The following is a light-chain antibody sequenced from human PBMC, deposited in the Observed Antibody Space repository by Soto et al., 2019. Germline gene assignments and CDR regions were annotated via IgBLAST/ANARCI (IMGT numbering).Light chain of an antibody. CDR2: AAS. Sequence: DIQMTQTRSSLSASVGDRVTITCRASQSISSYLNWYQQKPGKAPKLLIYAASSLQSGVPSRFSGSGSGTDFTLTISNLQPEDFATYYCQQSYSTPITFGQGTRLEIK. CDR1: QSISSY. CDR3: QQSYSTPIT. V-gene: IGKV1-39*01. J-gene: IGKJ5*01.